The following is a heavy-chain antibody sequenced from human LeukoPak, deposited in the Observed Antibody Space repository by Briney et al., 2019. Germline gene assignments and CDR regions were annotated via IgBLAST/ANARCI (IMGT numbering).Heavy chain of an antibody. J-gene: IGHJ3*02. CDR1: GYTFTSYA. CDR2: INAGNGDT. Sequence: AASVKVSCKASGYTFTSYAMHWVRQAPGQRLEWMGWINAGNGDTKYSQKFQGRVTITRDTSASTAYMELSSLRSEDTAVYYCARAAYGDYVRGDAFDIWGQGTMVTVSS. D-gene: IGHD4-17*01. V-gene: IGHV1-3*01. CDR3: ARAAYGDYVRGDAFDI.